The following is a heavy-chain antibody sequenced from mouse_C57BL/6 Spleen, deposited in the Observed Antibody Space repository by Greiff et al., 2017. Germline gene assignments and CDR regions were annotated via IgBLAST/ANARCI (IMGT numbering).Heavy chain of an antibody. CDR1: GYAFSSSW. CDR2: IHTGDGDT. Sequence: QVQLQQSGPELVKPGASVKISCTASGYAFSSSWMNWVQQRPGKGLEWIGRIHTGDGDTNYTGKFKGKATLTADKSSSTAFMQLSGLTSEDYAVYFCARLYYDYDEDYWGQGTTLTVSS. D-gene: IGHD2-4*01. CDR3: ARLYYDYDEDY. V-gene: IGHV1-82*01. J-gene: IGHJ2*01.